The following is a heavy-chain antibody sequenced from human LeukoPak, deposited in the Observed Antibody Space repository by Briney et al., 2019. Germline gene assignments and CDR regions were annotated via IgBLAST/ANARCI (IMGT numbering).Heavy chain of an antibody. CDR1: GYSINSGYF. V-gene: IGHV4-38-2*01. J-gene: IGHJ4*02. Sequence: PSETLSLTCAVSGYSINSGYFWGWIRRPPGKGLEWIGTIDHSGSTYYNPSLKSRVTISVDTSKSQFSLTLTSVTAADTAFYYCARNGGYGRFDYWGQGTLVTVSS. D-gene: IGHD1-26*01. CDR3: ARNGGYGRFDY. CDR2: IDHSGST.